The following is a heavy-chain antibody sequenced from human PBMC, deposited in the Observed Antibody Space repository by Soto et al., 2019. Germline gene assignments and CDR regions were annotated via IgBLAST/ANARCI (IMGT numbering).Heavy chain of an antibody. Sequence: GASVEVSCKASGYTFTSYGIXWVRQAPGQGLEWMGWISAYNGNTNYAQKLQGRVTMTTDTSTSTAYMELRSLRSDDTAVYYCAGDQLEPRPFSGYWGQGTLVTVSS. J-gene: IGHJ4*02. CDR2: ISAYNGNT. CDR3: AGDQLEPRPFSGY. D-gene: IGHD1-1*01. V-gene: IGHV1-18*01. CDR1: GYTFTSYG.